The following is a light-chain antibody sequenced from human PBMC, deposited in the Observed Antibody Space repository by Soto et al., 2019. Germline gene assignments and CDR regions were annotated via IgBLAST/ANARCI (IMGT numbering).Light chain of an antibody. V-gene: IGLV2-14*01. Sequence: QSALTQPASVSGSPGQSITISCTGTNSDIGAYNYVSWYQQHPGKAPKVIIYEVINRPSGVSNRFSGSKSVNAAYLTISGLQAEDDADYYCGSYRSVGTIVFGTGTKLTVL. CDR3: GSYRSVGTIV. J-gene: IGLJ1*01. CDR2: EVI. CDR1: NSDIGAYNY.